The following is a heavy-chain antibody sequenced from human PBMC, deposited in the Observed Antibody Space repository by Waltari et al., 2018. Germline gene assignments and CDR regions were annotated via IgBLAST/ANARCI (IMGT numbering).Heavy chain of an antibody. CDR1: GFTFSSYA. J-gene: IGHJ4*02. D-gene: IGHD5-12*01. CDR3: AKDRVGVPTKFDY. CDR2: ISGSGGST. Sequence: EVQLLESGGGLVQPGGSLRLSCAASGFTFSSYAMSWVRQAPGEGLEWVSAISGSGGSTYYADSVKGRFTISRDNAKNTLYLQMNSLRAEDTAVYYCAKDRVGVPTKFDYWGQGTLVTVSS. V-gene: IGHV3-23*01.